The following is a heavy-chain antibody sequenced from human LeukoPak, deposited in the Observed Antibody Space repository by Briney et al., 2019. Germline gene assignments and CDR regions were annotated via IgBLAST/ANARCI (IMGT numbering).Heavy chain of an antibody. CDR3: ARDYSTVTTFFDY. CDR2: ITGGSTTI. J-gene: IGHJ4*02. V-gene: IGHV3-48*01. CDR1: GFTFRSYN. D-gene: IGHD4-17*01. Sequence: GGSLRLSCAASGFTFRSYNMNWVRQAPGKGLEWVSYITGGSTTIYYADSVKGRFTISRDNAKNSLYLQMNSLRAEDTTVYYCARDYSTVTTFFDYWGQGTLVTVSS.